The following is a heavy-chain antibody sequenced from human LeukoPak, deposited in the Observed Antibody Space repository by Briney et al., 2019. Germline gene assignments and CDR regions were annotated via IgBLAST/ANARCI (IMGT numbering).Heavy chain of an antibody. J-gene: IGHJ4*02. CDR2: ISGSGGST. D-gene: IGHD2-15*01. V-gene: IGHV3-23*01. CDR3: AKVDCSGGSCYYPDY. Sequence: GGSLRLSCAASGFTFSSYAMSWVRQAPGKGLEWVSAISGSGGSTYYADSVKGRFTISRDNSKNTLYLQMNSLRAEETAVYYCAKVDCSGGSCYYPDYWGQGTLVTVSS. CDR1: GFTFSSYA.